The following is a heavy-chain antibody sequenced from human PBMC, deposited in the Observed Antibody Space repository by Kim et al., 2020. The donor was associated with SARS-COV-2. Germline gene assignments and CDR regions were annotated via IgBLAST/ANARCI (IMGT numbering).Heavy chain of an antibody. CDR1: GFTFSNYW. Sequence: GGSLRLSCAASGFTFSNYWMHWVRQAPGKGLVPISRINVNGSSTTYADSVRGRFTISRDNAKNTLYLQMSSLRAEDTAVYYCATIRNGGYYDYWGQGTLVTVSS. CDR2: INVNGSST. CDR3: ATIRNGGYYDY. J-gene: IGHJ4*02. D-gene: IGHD1-26*01. V-gene: IGHV3-74*01.